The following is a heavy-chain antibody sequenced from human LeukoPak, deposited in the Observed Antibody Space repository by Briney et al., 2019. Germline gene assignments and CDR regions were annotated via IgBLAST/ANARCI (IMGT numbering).Heavy chain of an antibody. CDR3: AKDAQRGFDYSNSLQN. Sequence: PGGSLRLSCAASGFTFSHYGMHWVRQTPGAGLEWVAVIWSVGSDKYYAKSVKGRFTISRDNSKNSLFLQMNSLRAEDTAVYYCAKDAQRGFDYSNSLQNWGQGILVTVS. V-gene: IGHV3-33*06. CDR1: GFTFSHYG. CDR2: IWSVGSDK. D-gene: IGHD4-11*01. J-gene: IGHJ1*01.